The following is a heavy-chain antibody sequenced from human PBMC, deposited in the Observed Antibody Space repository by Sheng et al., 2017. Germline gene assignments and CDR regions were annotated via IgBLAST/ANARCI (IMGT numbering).Heavy chain of an antibody. J-gene: IGHJ6*02. CDR1: GYTFTANY. D-gene: IGHD2-2*02. CDR3: AKDLEIVVVPAAILGYYYYGMDV. CDR2: INPNSGST. V-gene: IGHV1-2*02. Sequence: QVQLVQSGAEVKKPGASVRVSCKASGYTFTANYMHWVRQAPGQGLEWMGWINPNSGSTAYAQKFQGRVTMTRDTSISTAYMELSRLTSDDTAVYYCAKDLEIVVVPAAILGYYYYGMDVWDQGP.